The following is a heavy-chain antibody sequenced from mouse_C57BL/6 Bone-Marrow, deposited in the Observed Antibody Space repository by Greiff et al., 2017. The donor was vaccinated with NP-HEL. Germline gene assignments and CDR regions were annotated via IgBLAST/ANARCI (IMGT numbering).Heavy chain of an antibody. CDR2: INPYNGGT. J-gene: IGHJ4*01. CDR1: GYTFTDYY. CDR3: ARRHEITTVVGAMDY. V-gene: IGHV1-19*01. Sequence: DVQLQESGPVLVKPGASVKMSCKASGYTFTDYYMNWVKQSHGKSLEWIGVINPYNGGTSYNQKFKGKATLTVDKSSSTAYMELNSLTSEDSAVYYCARRHEITTVVGAMDYWGQGTSVTVSS. D-gene: IGHD1-1*01.